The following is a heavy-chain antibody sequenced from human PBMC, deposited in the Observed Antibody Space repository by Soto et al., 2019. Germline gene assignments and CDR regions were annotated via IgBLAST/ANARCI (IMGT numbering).Heavy chain of an antibody. CDR2: IYYSGST. D-gene: IGHD3-22*01. CDR1: GGSISRGGYY. J-gene: IGHJ6*02. Sequence: QVQLQESGPGLVKPSQTLSLTCTVSGGSISRGGYYWSWIRQHPGKGLEWIGYIYYSGSTYYNPSLKSRVTRSVDTSKNQLSLKLSSVTAADTAVYYCARGGGLVITPGGGMDVWGQGTTVTVSS. CDR3: ARGGGLVITPGGGMDV. V-gene: IGHV4-31*03.